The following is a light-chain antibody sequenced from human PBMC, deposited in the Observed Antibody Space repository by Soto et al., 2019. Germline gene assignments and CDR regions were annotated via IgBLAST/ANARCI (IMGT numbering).Light chain of an antibody. J-gene: IGKJ4*01. CDR3: QQYNKFPSLT. CDR2: GAS. CDR1: QSVSSN. Sequence: IVMTQSPATLSVSPGERATLSCRASQSVSSNLAWYQQKPGQAPRLLIYGASTRATGIPARFSGSGSGTEFTLTIGSLQSEDFAVYYCQQYNKFPSLTFGGGTKVEIK. V-gene: IGKV3-15*01.